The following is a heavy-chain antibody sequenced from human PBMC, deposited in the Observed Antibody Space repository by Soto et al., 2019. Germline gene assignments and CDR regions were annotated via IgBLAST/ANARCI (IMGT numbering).Heavy chain of an antibody. V-gene: IGHV4-59*01. CDR3: ARLSRKEMATI. D-gene: IGHD5-12*01. CDR2: IYYSGST. J-gene: IGHJ4*02. CDR1: GGSISSYY. Sequence: QVQLQESGPGLVKPSETLSLTCTVSGGSISSYYWSWIRQPPGKGLEWIGYIYYSGSTNYNPSLKSRVTISVDTSKNQFSLKLSSVTAADTAVYYCARLSRKEMATIWGQGTLVTVSS.